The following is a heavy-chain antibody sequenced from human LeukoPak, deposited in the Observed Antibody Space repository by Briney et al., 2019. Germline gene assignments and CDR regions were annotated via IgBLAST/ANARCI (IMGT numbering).Heavy chain of an antibody. CDR3: ARAVAGGYNLFAFDI. D-gene: IGHD5-24*01. Sequence: PGGSLRLSCAASGFSVSSNYMSWVRQAPGKGLEWVSVIYSGGNTHYADSVKGRFTISRDNSKNTLYLQMNSLRAEDTAVYYCARAVAGGYNLFAFDIWGQGIMVTVSS. J-gene: IGHJ3*02. CDR2: IYSGGNT. V-gene: IGHV3-53*01. CDR1: GFSVSSNY.